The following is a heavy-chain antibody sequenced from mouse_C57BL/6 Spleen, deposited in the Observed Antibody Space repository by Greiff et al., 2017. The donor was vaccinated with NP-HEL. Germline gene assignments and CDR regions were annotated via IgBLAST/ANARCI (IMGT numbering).Heavy chain of an antibody. J-gene: IGHJ2*01. V-gene: IGHV5-9-1*02. CDR1: GFTFSSYA. D-gene: IGHD4-1*01. CDR3: TRESLGRYYFDY. Sequence: EVKLVESGAGLVKPGGSLKLSCAASGFTFSSYAMSWVRQTPETRLEWVAYISSGGDYIYYADTVKGRFTISRDNARNTLYLQMSSLKSEDTAMYYCTRESLGRYYFDYWGKGTTLTVSS. CDR2: ISSGGDYI.